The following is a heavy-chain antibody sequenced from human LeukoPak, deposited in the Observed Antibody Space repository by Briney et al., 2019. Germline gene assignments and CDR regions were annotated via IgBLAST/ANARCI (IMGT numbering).Heavy chain of an antibody. CDR3: AREDPGYSSGWYSIH. CDR2: TYSSGST. J-gene: IGHJ4*02. D-gene: IGHD6-19*01. Sequence: GGSLRLSCAASGFTVRSNYMSWVRHAPGKGLEWVSLTYSSGSTSYAGSVKGRFTISRDNSKNTLYLQMNSLRPEDAAVYYCAREDPGYSSGWYSIHWGQGTLVTVSS. V-gene: IGHV3-66*01. CDR1: GFTVRSNY.